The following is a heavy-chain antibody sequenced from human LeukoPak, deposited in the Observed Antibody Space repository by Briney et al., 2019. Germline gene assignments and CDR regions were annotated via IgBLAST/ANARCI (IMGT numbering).Heavy chain of an antibody. CDR2: ISYDGSNK. V-gene: IGHV3-30*04. J-gene: IGHJ4*02. CDR3: ARAKGSSGWYYFDY. Sequence: GGSLRLSCAASGFTFSSYAMHWVLQAPGKGLEWVAVISYDGSNKYYADSVKGRFTISRDNSKNTLYLQMNSLRAEDTAVYYCARAKGSSGWYYFDYWGQGTLVTVSS. D-gene: IGHD6-19*01. CDR1: GFTFSSYA.